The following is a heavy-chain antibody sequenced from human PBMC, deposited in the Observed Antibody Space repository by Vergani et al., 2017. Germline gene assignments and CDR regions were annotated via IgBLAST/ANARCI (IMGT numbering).Heavy chain of an antibody. CDR3: AAPTHYGDYEGYYYYYYGMDV. V-gene: IGHV1-69*04. D-gene: IGHD4-17*01. J-gene: IGHJ6*02. Sequence: QVQLVQSGAEVKKPGSSVKVSCKASGGTFSSYAISWVRQAPGQGLEWMGRIIPILGIANYAQKFQGRVTITADKSTSTAYMELSSLRSEDTAVYYCAAPTHYGDYEGYYYYYYGMDVWGQGTTVTVSS. CDR2: IIPILGIA. CDR1: GGTFSSYA.